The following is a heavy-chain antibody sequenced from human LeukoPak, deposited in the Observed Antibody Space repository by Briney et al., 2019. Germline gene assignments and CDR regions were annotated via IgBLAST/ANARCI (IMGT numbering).Heavy chain of an antibody. Sequence: ASVKVSCKASGYTFSNYGISWVRQATGQGLEWMGWLNPNSGNAGYAQKFQGRVTISRNTSISTAYMELSSLRSDDTAIYYCARRKFLGWFDPWGQGTLVTVSS. CDR3: ARRKFLGWFDP. CDR2: LNPNSGNA. V-gene: IGHV1-8*03. D-gene: IGHD7-27*01. CDR1: GYTFSNYG. J-gene: IGHJ5*02.